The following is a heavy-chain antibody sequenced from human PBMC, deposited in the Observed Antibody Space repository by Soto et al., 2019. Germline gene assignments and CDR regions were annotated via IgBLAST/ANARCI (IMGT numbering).Heavy chain of an antibody. CDR2: IYYSGST. Sequence: SETLSLTCTVSGGSISSYYWSWIRQPPGKGLEWIGYIYYSGSTNYNPSLKSQVTISVDTSKNQFSLKLSSVTAADTAVYYCARHKEWLLSAPDLEYYFDYWGQGTLVTVSS. CDR1: GGSISSYY. CDR3: ARHKEWLLSAPDLEYYFDY. J-gene: IGHJ4*02. D-gene: IGHD3-3*01. V-gene: IGHV4-59*08.